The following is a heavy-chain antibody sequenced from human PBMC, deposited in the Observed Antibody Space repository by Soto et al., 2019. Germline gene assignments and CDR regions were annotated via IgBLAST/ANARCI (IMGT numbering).Heavy chain of an antibody. CDR2: ISAYNGNT. D-gene: IGHD2-2*01. Sequence: ASVKVYCKASGYTFTSYGISWLRQAPGQGLEWMGWISAYNGNTNYAQKLQGRVTMTTDTSTSTAYMELRSLRSDDTAVYYCAREPDCSSTSCYDIYYYYGMDVWGQGTTVTVSS. V-gene: IGHV1-18*01. J-gene: IGHJ6*02. CDR1: GYTFTSYG. CDR3: AREPDCSSTSCYDIYYYYGMDV.